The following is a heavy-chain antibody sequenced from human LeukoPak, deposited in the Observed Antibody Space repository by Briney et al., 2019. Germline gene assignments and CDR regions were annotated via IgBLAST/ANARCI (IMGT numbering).Heavy chain of an antibody. Sequence: SETLSLTCAVYGGSLSDHYWSWFRQPPGKGLEWIGSIYYSGNTYYNPSLKSRVTISVDTSKNQFSLKLSSVTAAGTAVYYCARLNQGNRFDYWGQGTLVTVSS. V-gene: IGHV4-34*01. CDR3: ARLNQGNRFDY. CDR2: IYYSGNT. CDR1: GGSLSDHY. J-gene: IGHJ4*02. D-gene: IGHD1-14*01.